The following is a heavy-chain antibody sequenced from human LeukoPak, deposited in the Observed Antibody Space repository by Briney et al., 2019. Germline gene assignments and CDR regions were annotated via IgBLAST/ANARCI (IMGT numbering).Heavy chain of an antibody. J-gene: IGHJ4*02. D-gene: IGHD6-19*01. V-gene: IGHV4-38-2*01. Sequence: SETLSLTCAVSGYSISSGYYWGWIRQPPGKGLEWIGSIYHSGSTYYNPSLKSRVTISVDTSKNQFSLKLSSVTAADTAVYYCATTIAVADNFDYGGQGTLVTVSS. CDR3: ATTIAVADNFDY. CDR2: IYHSGST. CDR1: GYSISSGYY.